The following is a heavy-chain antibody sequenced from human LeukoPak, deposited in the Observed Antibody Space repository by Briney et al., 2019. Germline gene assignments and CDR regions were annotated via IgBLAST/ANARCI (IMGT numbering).Heavy chain of an antibody. CDR2: CHYSGNT. V-gene: IGHV4-59*13. D-gene: IGHD6-19*01. CDR1: GGSISSNY. CDR3: ARDGVAGGFDY. Sequence: SETLSLTCTISGGSISSNYWGWIRQPPGKGLEWIGYCHYSGNTNYNPSLKSRATISVDMSKNQFSLTLNSVTAADTAVYYCARDGVAGGFDYWGQGTLVTVSS. J-gene: IGHJ4*02.